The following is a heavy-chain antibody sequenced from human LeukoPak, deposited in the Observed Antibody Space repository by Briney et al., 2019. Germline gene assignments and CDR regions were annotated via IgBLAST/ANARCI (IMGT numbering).Heavy chain of an antibody. V-gene: IGHV4-4*07. CDR2: VFFSGNT. D-gene: IGHD3-9*01. J-gene: IGHJ4*02. Sequence: SETLSLTCTVSGGSINDSYWSWIRQPAGKGLEWIGRVFFSGNTYYEPSLKSRVTISVATSTNQFSLNVRSVSAADTAVYYCARHWGDYDILTGYIDYWGQGTLVTVSS. CDR3: ARHWGDYDILTGYIDY. CDR1: GGSINDSY.